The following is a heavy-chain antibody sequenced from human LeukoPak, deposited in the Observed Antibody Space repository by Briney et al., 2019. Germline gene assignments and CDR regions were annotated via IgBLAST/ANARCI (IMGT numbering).Heavy chain of an antibody. Sequence: SVKVSCKASGGTFSSYAISWVRQAPGQGLEWMGGIIPIFGTANYAQKFQGRVTITTDESTSTAYMELSSLRSEDTAVYYCARVGGFYSNYVREYYGMDVWGQGTTVTVSS. CDR2: IIPIFGTA. CDR1: GGTFSSYA. CDR3: ARVGGFYSNYVREYYGMDV. D-gene: IGHD4-11*01. V-gene: IGHV1-69*05. J-gene: IGHJ6*02.